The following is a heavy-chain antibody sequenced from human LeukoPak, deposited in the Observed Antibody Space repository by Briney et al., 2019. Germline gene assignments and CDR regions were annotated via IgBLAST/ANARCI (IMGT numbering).Heavy chain of an antibody. CDR2: INHSGST. D-gene: IGHD2-2*01. V-gene: IGHV4-4*02. J-gene: IGHJ5*02. CDR3: ARVEPAVSYNWFDP. CDR1: GDSISSRDW. Sequence: SETLSLTCTGSGDSISSRDWWSWIRQPPGKGLEWIGEINHSGSTNYNPSLKSRVTISVDTSKNQFSLKLSSVTAADTAVYYCARVEPAVSYNWFDPWGQGTLVTVSS.